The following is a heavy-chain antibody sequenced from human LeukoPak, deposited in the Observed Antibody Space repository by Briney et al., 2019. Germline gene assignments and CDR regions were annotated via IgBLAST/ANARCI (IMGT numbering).Heavy chain of an antibody. CDR2: ISSSSSYI. D-gene: IGHD2-15*01. J-gene: IGHJ4*02. Sequence: SGGSLRLSCAASGFTFSSYSMNWVRQAPGKGLEWVSSISSSSSYIYYADSVKGRFTISRDNAKNSLYLQMNSLRAEDTAVYYCARLRVAADRRYFDYWGQGTLVTVSS. CDR3: ARLRVAADRRYFDY. CDR1: GFTFSSYS. V-gene: IGHV3-21*01.